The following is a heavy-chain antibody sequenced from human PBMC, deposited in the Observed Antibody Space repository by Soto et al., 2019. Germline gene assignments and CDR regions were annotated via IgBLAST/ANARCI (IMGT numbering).Heavy chain of an antibody. J-gene: IGHJ4*02. Sequence: GASVKVSCQASGGTFSSYAISWVRQTPGQGLEWMGGIIPIFCTANYAQKCQGRVTITADESTSTAYRERSSLRAEDTAVYYCARGRARGYSGYDPSYWGQGTRVTVSS. D-gene: IGHD5-12*01. CDR1: GGTFSSYA. V-gene: IGHV1-69*13. CDR3: ARGRARGYSGYDPSY. CDR2: IIPIFCTA.